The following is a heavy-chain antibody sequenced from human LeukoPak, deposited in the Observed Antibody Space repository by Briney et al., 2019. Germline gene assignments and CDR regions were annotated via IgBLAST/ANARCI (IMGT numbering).Heavy chain of an antibody. Sequence: ASVKVSCKASGYTFTSYDINWVRQATGQGLEWMGWMNPNSGNTGYAQKFQGRVTMTRDTSTSTVYMELSSLRSEDTAVYYCARDLGYSGSYHTAPRAFDYWGQGTLVTVSS. D-gene: IGHD1-26*01. J-gene: IGHJ4*02. CDR1: GYTFTSYD. CDR2: MNPNSGNT. CDR3: ARDLGYSGSYHTAPRAFDY. V-gene: IGHV1-8*01.